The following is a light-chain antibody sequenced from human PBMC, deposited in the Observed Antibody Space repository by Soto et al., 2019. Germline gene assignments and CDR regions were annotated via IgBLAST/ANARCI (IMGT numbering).Light chain of an antibody. Sequence: QSVLTQPASVSGSPGQSITFSCTGASSDVGGYNYVSWYQHHPGKAPKLIIYDVSNRPSGVSIRFSGSKSDNTASLTISGLQPEEEADYHCRSYTTSNTRQIVFGTGTKVTV. CDR3: RSYTTSNTRQIV. V-gene: IGLV2-14*03. CDR1: SSDVGGYNY. J-gene: IGLJ1*01. CDR2: DVS.